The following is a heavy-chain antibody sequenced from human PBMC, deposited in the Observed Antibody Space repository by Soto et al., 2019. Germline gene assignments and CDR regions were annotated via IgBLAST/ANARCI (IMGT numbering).Heavy chain of an antibody. CDR3: AREVGYGDFAAALLD. CDR1: GGTFSSHS. Sequence: VQLMQSGAEVKKPGSSVKVSCKASGGTFSSHSINWVRQAPGQGLEWMGGIITLFGTANYAQNFQGRVTTTADQSTSTAYMELNSLRSDYTAVYYCAREVGYGDFAAALLDWGQGTLVTVSS. CDR2: IITLFGTA. J-gene: IGHJ4*02. D-gene: IGHD4-17*01. V-gene: IGHV1-69*01.